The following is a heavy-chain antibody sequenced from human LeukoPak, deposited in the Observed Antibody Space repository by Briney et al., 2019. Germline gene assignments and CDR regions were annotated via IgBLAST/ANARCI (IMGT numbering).Heavy chain of an antibody. CDR3: ARGTIFGVVYFDY. D-gene: IGHD3-3*01. V-gene: IGHV3-74*01. Sequence: GGSLRLSCAASGFTFSSYWMHWVRQAPGKGLVWVSRINSDGSSTSYADSVKGRFTISRDNAKNTLYLQMNSLRAEDTAAYYCARGTIFGVVYFDYWGQGTLVTVSS. CDR2: INSDGSST. CDR1: GFTFSSYW. J-gene: IGHJ4*02.